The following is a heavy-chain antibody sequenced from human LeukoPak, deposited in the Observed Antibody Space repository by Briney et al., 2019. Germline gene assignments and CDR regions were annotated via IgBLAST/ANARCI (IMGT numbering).Heavy chain of an antibody. D-gene: IGHD2-15*01. CDR1: GYTFTSYC. V-gene: IGHV1-18*01. CDR3: ARNGSYCNGCSCYSGYYYYGMDV. Sequence: ASVKVSCKASGYTFTSYCISWVRQAPGQGLEWMGWISAYNGNTNYAQKLQGRVTMTTDTSTNTAYMELRSLRSDDTAVYYCARNGSYCNGCSCYSGYYYYGMDVWGQGTTVTVSS. CDR2: ISAYNGNT. J-gene: IGHJ6*02.